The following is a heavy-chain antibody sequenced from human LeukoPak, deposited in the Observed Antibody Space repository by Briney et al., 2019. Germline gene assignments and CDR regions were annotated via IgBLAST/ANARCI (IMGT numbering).Heavy chain of an antibody. D-gene: IGHD3-3*01. Sequence: PGGSLRLSCAAAGFTFSSYAMTWVRQAPGKGLEWVSAISGSGGSTYYADSVKGRFTISRDNSKNTLYLQMNSLRAEDTALYYCARADYYDFWSGYHENYYFDYWGQGTLVTVSS. CDR1: GFTFSSYA. CDR2: ISGSGGST. V-gene: IGHV3-23*01. CDR3: ARADYYDFWSGYHENYYFDY. J-gene: IGHJ4*02.